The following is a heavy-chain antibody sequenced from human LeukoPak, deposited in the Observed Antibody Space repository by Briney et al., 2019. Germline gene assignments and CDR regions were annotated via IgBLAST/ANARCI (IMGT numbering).Heavy chain of an antibody. CDR1: GYTFTSYY. CDR2: INPSGGST. Sequence: ASVKVSCKASGYTFTSYYMHWVRQAPGQGLEWMGIINPSGGSTSYAQKFQGRVTMTRDTSTSTVYMELSNLRSEDTAVYYCARGHMLLWFGELLGPGAFDIWGQGTMVTVSS. D-gene: IGHD3-10*01. CDR3: ARGHMLLWFGELLGPGAFDI. J-gene: IGHJ3*02. V-gene: IGHV1-46*01.